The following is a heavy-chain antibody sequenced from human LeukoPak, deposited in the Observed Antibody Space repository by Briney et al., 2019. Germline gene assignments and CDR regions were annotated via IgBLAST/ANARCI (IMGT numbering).Heavy chain of an antibody. J-gene: IGHJ3*02. Sequence: GGSLRLSCAASTFTFSSYWMSWVRQAPGKGLEWVANIKQEGSEKYYVDSVKGRFTISRDNAKNSLYLQMNSLRAEDTAVYYCALPTGDHAFDIWGQGTMVTVSS. CDR2: IKQEGSEK. CDR3: ALPTGDHAFDI. D-gene: IGHD7-27*01. CDR1: TFTFSSYW. V-gene: IGHV3-7*01.